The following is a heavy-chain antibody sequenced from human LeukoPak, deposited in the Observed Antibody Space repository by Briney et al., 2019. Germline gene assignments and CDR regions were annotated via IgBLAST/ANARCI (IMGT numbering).Heavy chain of an antibody. CDR1: GFTFSSFA. V-gene: IGHV3-23*01. CDR3: AKNLYCGGGSCYPSALGMDV. D-gene: IGHD2-15*01. CDR2: ISGSGNRT. J-gene: IGHJ6*02. Sequence: GGSLRLSCAASGFTFSSFAMTWVRQAPGKGLEWVSSISGSGNRTYYADSVKGRFTISRDNSKNTLFLQMNSLRAEDTAVYYCAKNLYCGGGSCYPSALGMDVWGQGTTVTVSS.